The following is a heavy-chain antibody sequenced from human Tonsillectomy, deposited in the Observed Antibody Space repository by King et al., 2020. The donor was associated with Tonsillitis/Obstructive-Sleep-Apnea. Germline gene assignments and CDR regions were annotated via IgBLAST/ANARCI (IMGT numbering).Heavy chain of an antibody. Sequence: VQLQESGPGLVKPSQTLSLTCTVSGASISSGGYYWSWIRQPPGKGLEWIVYIYYSGITRYNPSLKSIVTISVDTSKNQFSLKLSSVTAADTAVYYCARSSGQDYYYMDVWGKGTTVTVSS. CDR2: IYYSGIT. V-gene: IGHV4-31*01. CDR3: ARSSGQDYYYMDV. J-gene: IGHJ6*03. D-gene: IGHD2-8*02. CDR1: GASISSGGYY.